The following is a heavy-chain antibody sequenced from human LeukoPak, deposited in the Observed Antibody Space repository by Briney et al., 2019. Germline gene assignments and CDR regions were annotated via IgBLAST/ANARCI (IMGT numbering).Heavy chain of an antibody. D-gene: IGHD6-19*01. J-gene: IGHJ3*02. CDR2: ISSSGSTI. CDR3: AGYSSGWFGAFDI. CDR1: GFNFNIYA. Sequence: GGSLRLSCTASGFNFNIYAMSWIRQAPGKGLEWVSYISSSGSTIYYADSVKGRFTISRDNAKNSLYLQMNSLRAEDTAVYYCAGYSSGWFGAFDIWGQGTMVTVSS. V-gene: IGHV3-11*04.